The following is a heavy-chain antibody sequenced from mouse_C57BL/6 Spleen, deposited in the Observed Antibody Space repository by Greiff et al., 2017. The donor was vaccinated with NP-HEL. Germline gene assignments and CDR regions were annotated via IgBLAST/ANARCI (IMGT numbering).Heavy chain of an antibody. CDR1: GFTFSSYA. CDR3: ARCSKGGYYFDY. D-gene: IGHD1-1*01. Sequence: EVHLVESGGGLVKPGGSLKLSCAASGFTFSSYAMSWVRQTPEKRLEWVATISDGGSYTYYPDNVKGRFTISRDNAKNNLYLQMSHLKSEDTAMYYCARCSKGGYYFDYWGQGTTLTVSS. J-gene: IGHJ2*01. V-gene: IGHV5-4*01. CDR2: ISDGGSYT.